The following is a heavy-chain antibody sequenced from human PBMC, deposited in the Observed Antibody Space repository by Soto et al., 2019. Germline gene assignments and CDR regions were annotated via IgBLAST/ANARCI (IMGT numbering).Heavy chain of an antibody. Sequence: PGGSLRLSCAASGFTFSDYYMSWIRQAPGKGLEWVSFISSRSSTIYYADSVKGRFTISRDNAKNSLYRQMNRLRADDTAVYYCATDSGYSSASAYYFDFWGQGALVTVS. V-gene: IGHV3-11*01. CDR2: ISSRSSTI. D-gene: IGHD5-12*01. CDR3: ATDSGYSSASAYYFDF. J-gene: IGHJ4*02. CDR1: GFTFSDYY.